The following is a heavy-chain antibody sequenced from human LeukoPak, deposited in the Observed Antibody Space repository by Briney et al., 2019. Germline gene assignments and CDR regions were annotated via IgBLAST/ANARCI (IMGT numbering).Heavy chain of an antibody. J-gene: IGHJ4*02. Sequence: ASVKVSCKASGYTFTSYYMHWVRQAPGQGLEWMGIINPSGGSTSYAQKFQGRFTMTTDTSTSTAHMELTSLTSDDTAVYYCARDDGLGGDGIDYWGRGTQVTVSS. D-gene: IGHD3-10*01. CDR2: INPSGGST. V-gene: IGHV1-46*01. CDR3: ARDDGLGGDGIDY. CDR1: GYTFTSYY.